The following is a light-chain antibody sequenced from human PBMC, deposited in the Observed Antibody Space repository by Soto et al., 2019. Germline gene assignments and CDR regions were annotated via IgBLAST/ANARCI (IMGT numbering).Light chain of an antibody. CDR3: QSYDSSLSVLVG. J-gene: IGLJ2*01. CDR1: SSNIGAGYD. CDR2: GNN. Sequence: QSVLTQPPSVSGAPGQRVTISCTGRSSNIGAGYDVHWYQQLPGTAPKLLIYGNNNRPSGVPDRFSGSKSDTSASLAIAGLQAEDEADYYCQSYDSSLSVLVGFGGGTKLTVL. V-gene: IGLV1-40*01.